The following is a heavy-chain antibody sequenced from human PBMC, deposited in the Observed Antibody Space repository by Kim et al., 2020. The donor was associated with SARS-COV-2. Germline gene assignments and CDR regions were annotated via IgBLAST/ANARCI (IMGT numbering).Heavy chain of an antibody. CDR3: ARDRGYSSSWFWFDP. V-gene: IGHV1-3*01. CDR1: GYTFTSYA. Sequence: ASVKVSCKASGYTFTSYAMHWVRQAPGQRLEWMGWINAGNGNTKYSQKFQGRVTITRDTSASTAYMELSSLRSEDTAVYYCARDRGYSSSWFWFDPWGQGTLVTVSS. CDR2: INAGNGNT. D-gene: IGHD6-13*01. J-gene: IGHJ5*02.